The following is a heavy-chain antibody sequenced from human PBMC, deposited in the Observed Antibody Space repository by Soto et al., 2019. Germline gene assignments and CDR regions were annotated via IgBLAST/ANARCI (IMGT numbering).Heavy chain of an antibody. CDR1: GFTFSNAW. Sequence: GGSLRLSCAASGFTFSNAWMNWVRQAPGKGLEWVGRIKSKTDGGTTDYAAPVKGRFTISRDDSKNTLYLQMNSLKTEDTAVYYCTTGYYDILTGYYTPLNYWGQGTLVTVSS. CDR2: IKSKTDGGTT. J-gene: IGHJ4*02. V-gene: IGHV3-15*07. D-gene: IGHD3-9*01. CDR3: TTGYYDILTGYYTPLNY.